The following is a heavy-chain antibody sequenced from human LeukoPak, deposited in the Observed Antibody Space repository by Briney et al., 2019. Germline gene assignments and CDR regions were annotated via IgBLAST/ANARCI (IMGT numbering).Heavy chain of an antibody. V-gene: IGHV1-69*04. D-gene: IGHD2-21*01. J-gene: IGHJ4*02. CDR3: ARDLGEPHFDY. CDR1: GGTFSSYA. CDR2: IIPILGIA. Sequence: SVKVSCKASGGTFSSYAISWVRQAPGQGLEWMGRIIPILGIANYAQKFQGRATITADKSTSTAYMELSSLRSEDTAVYYCARDLGEPHFDYWGQGTLVTVSS.